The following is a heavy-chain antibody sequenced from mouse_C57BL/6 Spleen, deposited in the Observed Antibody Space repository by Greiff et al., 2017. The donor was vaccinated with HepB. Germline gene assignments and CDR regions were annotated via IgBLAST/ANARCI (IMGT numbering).Heavy chain of an antibody. D-gene: IGHD1-1*01. Sequence: EVQLQQSGTVLARPGASVKMSCTTSGYTFTSYWMHWVKQRPGQGLEWIGAIYPGNSDTSYNQKFKGKAKLTAVTSASTAYMELSNLTNEDSAVYYCTIWNGSRAWFAYWGQGTLVTVSA. CDR1: GYTFTSYW. CDR3: TIWNGSRAWFAY. CDR2: IYPGNSDT. J-gene: IGHJ3*01. V-gene: IGHV1-5*01.